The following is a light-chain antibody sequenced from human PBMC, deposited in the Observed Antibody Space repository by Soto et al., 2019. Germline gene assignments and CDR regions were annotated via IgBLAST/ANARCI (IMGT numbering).Light chain of an antibody. J-gene: IGKJ2*01. CDR2: AAP. Sequence: DIQMTQSPSSLSASVGDRVTITCRASQSISSYLNWYQQKPGKAPKLLIYAAPSLQSGVPSRFSGSGSGTDFTLTLTSLQPEDFATYYCQQSYSTPTFGQGTKLEIK. CDR3: QQSYSTPT. CDR1: QSISSY. V-gene: IGKV1-39*01.